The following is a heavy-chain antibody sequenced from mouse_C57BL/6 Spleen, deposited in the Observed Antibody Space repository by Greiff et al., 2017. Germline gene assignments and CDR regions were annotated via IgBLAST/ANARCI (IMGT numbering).Heavy chain of an antibody. J-gene: IGHJ2*01. CDR2: ISNGGGST. V-gene: IGHV5-12*01. CDR1: GFTFSDYY. Sequence: EVKLMESGGGLVQPGGSLKLSCAASGFTFSDYYMYWVRQTPEKRLEWVAYISNGGGSTYYPDTVKGRFTISRDNAKNTLYLQMIRLKSEDTAMYYCARRGRTQDYFDYWGQGTTLTVSS. CDR3: ARRGRTQDYFDY.